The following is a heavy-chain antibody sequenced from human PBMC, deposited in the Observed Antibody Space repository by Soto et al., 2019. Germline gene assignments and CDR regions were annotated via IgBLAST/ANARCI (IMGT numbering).Heavy chain of an antibody. V-gene: IGHV3-21*01. CDR2: ISSDSSYK. D-gene: IGHD2-2*01. CDR3: ARGYCTRTSCYIGGFYYYGMDV. Sequence: EVQLLESGGGLVQPGGSLRLSCAASEFTFSTYAMSWVRQAPGKGLEWVSAISSDSSYKYYTDSVKGRFTVSRDNAKNSLYLQMDSLRAEDTAVYYCARGYCTRTSCYIGGFYYYGMDVWGQGTTVTVSS. J-gene: IGHJ6*02. CDR1: EFTFSTYA.